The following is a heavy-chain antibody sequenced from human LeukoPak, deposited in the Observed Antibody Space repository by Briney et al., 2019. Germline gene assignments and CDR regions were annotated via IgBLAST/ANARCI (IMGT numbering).Heavy chain of an antibody. V-gene: IGHV3-48*01. CDR1: GFTFRSYS. CDR3: ARDRGYDGVYFDY. Sequence: GGSLRLSCAASGFTFRSYSMNWVRQAPGKGLEWVSYISSSSSTIYYADSVKGRFTISRDNAKNSLYLQMNSLRAEDTAVYYCARDRGYDGVYFDYWGQGTLVTVSS. J-gene: IGHJ4*02. CDR2: ISSSSSTI. D-gene: IGHD5-12*01.